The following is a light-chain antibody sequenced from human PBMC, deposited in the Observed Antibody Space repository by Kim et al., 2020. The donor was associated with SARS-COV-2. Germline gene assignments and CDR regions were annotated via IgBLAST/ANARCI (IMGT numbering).Light chain of an antibody. V-gene: IGLV9-49*01. J-gene: IGLJ2*01. Sequence: LSSGYSNYKVDWYQQRPGKGPRFVMRVGTGEIVGSKGDGIPDRFSVLGSGLNRYLTIKNIQEEDESDYHCGADHGSGSNFAWGVFGGGTQLTVL. CDR3: GADHGSGSNFAWGV. CDR2: VGTGEIVG. CDR1: SGYSNYK.